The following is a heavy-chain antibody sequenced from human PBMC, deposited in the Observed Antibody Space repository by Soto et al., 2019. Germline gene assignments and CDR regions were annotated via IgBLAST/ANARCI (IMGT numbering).Heavy chain of an antibody. Sequence: QVQLVQSGAEVKKPGSSVKVSCKASGGTFSSYAISWVRQAPGQGLEWMGGIIPIFGTANYAKKFQGRVTITADESKSTAYRELSSLRSEDTAVYYCARGRDGCSGGSCYRPFDYWGQGTLVTVS. V-gene: IGHV1-69*12. CDR3: ARGRDGCSGGSCYRPFDY. CDR2: IIPIFGTA. J-gene: IGHJ4*02. CDR1: GGTFSSYA. D-gene: IGHD2-15*01.